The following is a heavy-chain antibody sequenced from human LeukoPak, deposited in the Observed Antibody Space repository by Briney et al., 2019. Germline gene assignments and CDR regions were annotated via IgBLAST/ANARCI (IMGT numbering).Heavy chain of an antibody. CDR1: GFTFSSYG. J-gene: IGHJ3*02. Sequence: GGSLRLSCAASGFTFSSYGMHWVRQAPGKGLEWVAVISYDGSNKYYADSVKGRFTISRDNSENTLYLQMYSLRGEDTATYYCARDRIYGGNSGALDIWGQGTLVTVSS. D-gene: IGHD4-23*01. CDR3: ARDRIYGGNSGALDI. V-gene: IGHV3-33*05. CDR2: ISYDGSNK.